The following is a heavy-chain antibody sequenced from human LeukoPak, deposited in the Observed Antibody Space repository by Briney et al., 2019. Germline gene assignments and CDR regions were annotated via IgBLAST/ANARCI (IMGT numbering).Heavy chain of an antibody. CDR1: AITFSSQP. D-gene: IGHD1-1*01. V-gene: IGHV3-23*01. CDR3: ARISLAPSDNFDS. CDR2: FCGSFGCT. Sequence: GGFLRLSCGASAITFSSQPMGLVRRAPGKGLEWGSSFCGSFGCTYYADSVRGRFAITRDDSKNTLYLQVDSLRADDTAVYYCARISLAPSDNFDSWGQGTLVTVSS. J-gene: IGHJ4*02.